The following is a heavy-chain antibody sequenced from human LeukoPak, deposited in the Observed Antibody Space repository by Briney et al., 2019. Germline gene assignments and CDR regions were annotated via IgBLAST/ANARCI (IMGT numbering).Heavy chain of an antibody. D-gene: IGHD3-10*01. CDR1: GYSFTSYL. Sequence: GDSLKISCKGSGYSFTSYLIGWVRQMRGEGLEWLGIIYPGASDTRYSPSFEGQVTISADKSISAAYLQWSSLKASDTAMYYCARLDGSGNLDPWGQGTLVTVSS. CDR3: ARLDGSGNLDP. CDR2: IYPGASDT. V-gene: IGHV5-51*01. J-gene: IGHJ5*02.